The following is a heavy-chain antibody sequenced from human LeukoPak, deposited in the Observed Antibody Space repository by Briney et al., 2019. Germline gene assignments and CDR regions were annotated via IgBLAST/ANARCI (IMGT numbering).Heavy chain of an antibody. Sequence: PGGSLRLSCAASGFTFSSYWMSWVRQAPGKGLEWVANIKQDGSEKYYVDSVKGRFTISRDKAKNSLYLQMNSLRAEDTAVYYCARDQRWQWLVPGYFDYWGQGTLVTVSS. CDR2: IKQDGSEK. J-gene: IGHJ4*02. CDR3: ARDQRWQWLVPGYFDY. D-gene: IGHD6-19*01. V-gene: IGHV3-7*01. CDR1: GFTFSSYW.